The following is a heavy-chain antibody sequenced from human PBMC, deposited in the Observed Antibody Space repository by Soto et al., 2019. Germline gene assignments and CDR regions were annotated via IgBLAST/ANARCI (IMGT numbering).Heavy chain of an antibody. D-gene: IGHD6-19*01. CDR1: GYTFTGYY. Sequence: ASVKVSCKASGYTFTGYYIFWMRQAPGQGLEWMGWINPNNGATRYAQKFQDRVTITSDTSTSTSYVELSRLRSDDTAVYYCANGQYSSSSCEYWGQGSLVTVSS. J-gene: IGHJ4*02. CDR3: ANGQYSSSSCEY. V-gene: IGHV1-2*02. CDR2: INPNNGAT.